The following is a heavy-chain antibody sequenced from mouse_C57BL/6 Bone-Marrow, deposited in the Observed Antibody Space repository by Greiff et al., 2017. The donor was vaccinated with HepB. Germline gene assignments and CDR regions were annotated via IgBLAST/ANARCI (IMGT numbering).Heavy chain of an antibody. Sequence: VHLVESGAELARPGASVKLSCKASGYTFTSYGISWVKQSTGQGLEWIGEIYPRSGNTYYNEKFKGKATLTADKSSSTAYMELRSLTSEDSAVYFCARSPIYDGYYFDYWGQGTTLTVSS. CDR3: ARSPIYDGYYFDY. CDR2: IYPRSGNT. V-gene: IGHV1-81*01. J-gene: IGHJ2*01. D-gene: IGHD2-3*01. CDR1: GYTFTSYG.